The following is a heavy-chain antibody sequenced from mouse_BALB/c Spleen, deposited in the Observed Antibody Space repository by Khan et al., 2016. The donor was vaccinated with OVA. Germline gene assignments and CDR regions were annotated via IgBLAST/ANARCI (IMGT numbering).Heavy chain of an antibody. Sequence: VQLQQSGPELVKPGASVKISCKTSGYTFTEYTIHWVKQSHGKSLEWIGGINPNNGYISYNQKFKGKATLTVDKSSSTAYMELRSLTSEDSAVDYCTRGNYYGSSSWFAYWGQGTLVTVSA. CDR2: INPNNGYI. J-gene: IGHJ3*01. D-gene: IGHD1-1*01. CDR3: TRGNYYGSSSWFAY. CDR1: GYTFTEYT. V-gene: IGHV1-22*01.